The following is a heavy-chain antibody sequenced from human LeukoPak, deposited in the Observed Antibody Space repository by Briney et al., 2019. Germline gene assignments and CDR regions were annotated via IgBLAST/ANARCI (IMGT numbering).Heavy chain of an antibody. Sequence: GTSVKVSCKASGFTFTSSAMQWVRQARGQRLEWIGWIVVGSGNTNYAQKFQERVTITRDMSTSTAYMELSSLRSEDTAVYYCARTFYGDYALDYWGQGTLVTVSS. CDR1: GFTFTSSA. D-gene: IGHD4-17*01. V-gene: IGHV1-58*02. J-gene: IGHJ4*02. CDR3: ARTFYGDYALDY. CDR2: IVVGSGNT.